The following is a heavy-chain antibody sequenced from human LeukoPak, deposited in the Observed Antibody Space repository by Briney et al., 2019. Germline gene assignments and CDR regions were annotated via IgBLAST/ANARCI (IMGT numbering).Heavy chain of an antibody. CDR3: AKGVDVFYYFDY. V-gene: IGHV3-23*01. CDR2: ISGSGGII. J-gene: IGHJ4*02. D-gene: IGHD5/OR15-5a*01. Sequence: GSLRLSCAASGFTFSTYAMSWVRQAPGKGLEWVSAISGSGGIIYYADSVKGRFTISRDNSKKTLHLQMNSLRAEDTAVYYCAKGVDVFYYFDYWGQGTLVTVSS. CDR1: GFTFSTYA.